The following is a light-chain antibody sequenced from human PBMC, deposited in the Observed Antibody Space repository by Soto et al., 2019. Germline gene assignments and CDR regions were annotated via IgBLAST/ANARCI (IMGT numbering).Light chain of an antibody. V-gene: IGLV2-14*03. CDR3: SSYTISSTVV. CDR1: SSDVGVYDY. Sequence: QSALTQPASVSGSPGQSITISCTGGSSDVGVYDYVSWYQQHPDKAPKLVIFDVSNRPSGVPTRFSGSKSGNTASLTISDLQPEDEADYYCSSYTISSTVVFGGGTQLTVL. CDR2: DVS. J-gene: IGLJ2*01.